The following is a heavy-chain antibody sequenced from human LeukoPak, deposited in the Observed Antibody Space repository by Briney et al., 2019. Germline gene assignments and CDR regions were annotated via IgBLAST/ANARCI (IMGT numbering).Heavy chain of an antibody. CDR3: AREGAIFGVVIKDLDY. J-gene: IGHJ4*02. V-gene: IGHV3-7*01. Sequence: GGSLRLSCAASGFTFSSYWMSWVRQAPGKGLQWVASIKQDGSEKYYVDSVKGRFTISRDNAKNSLYPQMNSLRAEDTAVYYCAREGAIFGVVIKDLDYWGQGTLVTVSS. CDR1: GFTFSSYW. D-gene: IGHD3-3*01. CDR2: IKQDGSEK.